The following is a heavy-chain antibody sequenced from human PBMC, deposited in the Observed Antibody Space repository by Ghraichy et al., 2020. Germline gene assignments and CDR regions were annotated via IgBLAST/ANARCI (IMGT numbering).Heavy chain of an antibody. CDR3: ARALSQWGVATISTIFFDY. D-gene: IGHD5-12*01. CDR2: INPNSGGT. Sequence: ASVKVSCKASGYTFTGYYMHWVRQAPGQGLEWMGRINPNSGGTNYAQKFQGRVTMTRDTSISTAYMELSRLRSDDTAVYYCARALSQWGVATISTIFFDYWGQGILVTVSS. J-gene: IGHJ4*02. CDR1: GYTFTGYY. V-gene: IGHV1-2*06.